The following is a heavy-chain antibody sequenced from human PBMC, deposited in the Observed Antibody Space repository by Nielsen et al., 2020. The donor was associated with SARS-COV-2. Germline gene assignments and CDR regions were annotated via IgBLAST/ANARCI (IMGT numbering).Heavy chain of an antibody. CDR3: ARDSQVFGVVTPIDY. J-gene: IGHJ4*02. CDR1: GFTFSSYS. V-gene: IGHV3-48*01. D-gene: IGHD3-3*01. Sequence: GESLKISCAASGFTFSSYSMNWVRQAPGKGLEWVSYISSSSSTIYYADSVKGRFTISRDNAKNSLYLQMNSLRAEDTAVYYCARDSQVFGVVTPIDYWGQGTLVTVSS. CDR2: ISSSSSTI.